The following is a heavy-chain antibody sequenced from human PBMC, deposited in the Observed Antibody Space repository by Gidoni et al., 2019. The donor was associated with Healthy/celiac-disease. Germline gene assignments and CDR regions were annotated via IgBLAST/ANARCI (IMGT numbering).Heavy chain of an antibody. CDR2: IRSKANSYAT. J-gene: IGHJ4*02. V-gene: IGHV3-73*02. CDR1: GFTFSGSA. CDR3: TSDIAAADLFDY. Sequence: EVQLVESGGGLVQPGGSLKLSCAASGFTFSGSAMHWVRQASGKGLEWVGRIRSKANSYATAYAASVKGRFTISRDDSKNTAYLQMNSLKTEDTAVYYCTSDIAAADLFDYWGQGTLVTVSS. D-gene: IGHD6-13*01.